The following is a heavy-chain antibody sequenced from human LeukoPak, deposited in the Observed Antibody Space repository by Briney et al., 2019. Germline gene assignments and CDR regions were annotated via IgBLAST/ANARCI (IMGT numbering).Heavy chain of an antibody. CDR1: GDSITSYY. D-gene: IGHD3-10*01. Sequence: PSETLSLTCTVSGDSITSYYWNWIRQPPGKGLEWIGYVYYRGATNYNPSLKTRVTTSMDTSKKQFSLKLSSVTAADTAVYFCAGVFSGRRPFELWGKGTLVTVSS. CDR3: AGVFSGRRPFEL. V-gene: IGHV4-59*01. CDR2: VYYRGAT. J-gene: IGHJ4*02.